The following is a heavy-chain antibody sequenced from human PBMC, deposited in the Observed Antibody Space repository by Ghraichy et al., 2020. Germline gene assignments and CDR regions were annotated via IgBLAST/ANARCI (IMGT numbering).Heavy chain of an antibody. CDR3: ARDLGSSWAGNYYGMDV. D-gene: IGHD6-13*01. CDR1: GYTFTSYG. Sequence: ASVKVSCKASGYTFTSYGISWVRQAPGQGLEWMGWISAYNGNTNYAQKLQGRVTMTTDTSTSTAYMELRSLRSDDTAVYYCARDLGSSWAGNYYGMDVWGQGTTVTVSS. V-gene: IGHV1-18*04. J-gene: IGHJ6*02. CDR2: ISAYNGNT.